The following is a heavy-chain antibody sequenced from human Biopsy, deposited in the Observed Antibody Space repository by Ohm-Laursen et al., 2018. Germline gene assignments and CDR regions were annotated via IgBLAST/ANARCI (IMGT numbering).Heavy chain of an antibody. V-gene: IGHV3-21*01. J-gene: IGHJ5*01. Sequence: SLRLSCTASGFTFSSFSMNWVRQAPGKGLEWISYINEVSSHIYDADSVKGRITVAGDNAKNSLYLQLNSLRAEDTAVYYCAKDRDLNLLAWFDPWGQGTLVTVSS. D-gene: IGHD2-8*02. CDR1: GFTFSSFS. CDR3: AKDRDLNLLAWFDP. CDR2: INEVSSHI.